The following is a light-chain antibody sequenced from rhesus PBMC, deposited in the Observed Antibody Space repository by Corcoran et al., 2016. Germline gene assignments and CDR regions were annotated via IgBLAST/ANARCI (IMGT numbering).Light chain of an antibody. CDR1: QSVSSR. J-gene: IGKJ2*01. Sequence: EIVMMQSPATLSLSPGERATLSCRASQSVSSRLAWYQQKPGQAPRPLLYGASSRVICIPNRFSGSVSGTDFTLPSRSLEPEDVAVYFWQQETNWSYSFGQGTKVEIK. CDR2: GAS. CDR3: QQETNWSYS. V-gene: IGKV3-17*02.